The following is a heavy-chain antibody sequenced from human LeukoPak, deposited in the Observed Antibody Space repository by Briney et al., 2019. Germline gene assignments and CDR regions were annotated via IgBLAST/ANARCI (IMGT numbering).Heavy chain of an antibody. V-gene: IGHV4-59*08. CDR2: IYNSEFT. J-gene: IGHJ4*02. Sequence: SETLSLTCTVSGVSISSDYWQWLRQPPGKGLEWVGYIYNSEFTHYNSSLKSRVSISIDTSKNQFSLKLTSVTAADTAVYYCATRGYWGQGTLVAVSS. D-gene: IGHD3-10*01. CDR3: ATRGY. CDR1: GVSISSDY.